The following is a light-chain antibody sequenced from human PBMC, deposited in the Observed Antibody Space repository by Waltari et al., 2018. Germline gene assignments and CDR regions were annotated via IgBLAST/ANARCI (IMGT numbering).Light chain of an antibody. CDR1: QRVDNY. Sequence: ETVLTQSPATLSLSPGERATLSCRASQRVDNYLAWYPQKPGQAPRLLIYDASNRATGIPGRFSGSGSGTDFTLTISSLEPEDFAVYYCQQRKIWPPLTFGGGTKVE. J-gene: IGKJ4*01. CDR3: QQRKIWPPLT. V-gene: IGKV3-11*01. CDR2: DAS.